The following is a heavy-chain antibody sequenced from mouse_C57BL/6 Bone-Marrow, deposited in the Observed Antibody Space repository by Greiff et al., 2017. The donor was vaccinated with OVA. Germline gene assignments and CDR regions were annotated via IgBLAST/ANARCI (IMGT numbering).Heavy chain of an antibody. V-gene: IGHV1-4*01. Sequence: QVQLQQSGAELARPGASVKMSCKASGYTFTSYTMHWVKQRPGHGLEWIGYINPSSCYTKYNQKFKGKATLTADKSSSTAYMQLGSLTSGDSAVYDCARAWDVAYWGQGTLVTVSA. D-gene: IGHD4-1*01. CDR2: INPSSCYT. CDR1: GYTFTSYT. J-gene: IGHJ3*01. CDR3: ARAWDVAY.